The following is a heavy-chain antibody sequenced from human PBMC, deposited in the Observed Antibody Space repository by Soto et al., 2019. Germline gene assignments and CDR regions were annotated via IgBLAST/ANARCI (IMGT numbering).Heavy chain of an antibody. Sequence: GASVKVSCKASGGTFSSYAISWVRQAPGQGLEWMGGIIPIFGTANYAQKFQGRVTITADESTSTAYMELSSLRSEDTAVYYCARGRYSSYYYYGMDVWSQGTTVTVSS. CDR2: IIPIFGTA. CDR1: GGTFSSYA. J-gene: IGHJ6*02. V-gene: IGHV1-69*13. CDR3: ARGRYSSYYYYGMDV. D-gene: IGHD6-13*01.